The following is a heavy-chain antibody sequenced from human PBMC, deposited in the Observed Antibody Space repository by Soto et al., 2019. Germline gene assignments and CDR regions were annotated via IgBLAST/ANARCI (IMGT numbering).Heavy chain of an antibody. CDR1: GFSLSSNGVG. D-gene: IGHD3-10*01. CDR2: VYWDDDK. J-gene: IGHJ5*01. CDR3: EHNFRGSGSYTGDRFDS. Sequence: QITLKESGPTLVKPTQTLTLTCSFSGFSLSSNGVGVGWIRQPPGKALEFLALVYWDDDKRYSPSLKSRLTITQDTSKNQVVITMTNMDPLDTATYYCEHNFRGSGSYTGDRFDSWGQGTLVTVSS. V-gene: IGHV2-5*02.